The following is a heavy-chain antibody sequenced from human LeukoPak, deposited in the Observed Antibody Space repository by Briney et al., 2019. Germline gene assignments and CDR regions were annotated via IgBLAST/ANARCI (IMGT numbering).Heavy chain of an antibody. V-gene: IGHV5-51*01. CDR1: GYTFTSYA. CDR2: IYPGDSDT. Sequence: KVSCKASGYTFTSYAMHWVRQMPGKGLEWMGIIYPGDSDTRYSPSFQGQVTISADKSISTAYLQWSSLKASDTAMYYCARHTSDGDYFDYWGQGTLVTVSS. CDR3: ARHTSDGDYFDY. J-gene: IGHJ4*02. D-gene: IGHD4-17*01.